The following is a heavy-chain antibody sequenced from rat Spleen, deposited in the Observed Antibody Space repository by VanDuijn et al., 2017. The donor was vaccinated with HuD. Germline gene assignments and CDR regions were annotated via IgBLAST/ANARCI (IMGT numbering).Heavy chain of an antibody. D-gene: IGHD5-1*01. CDR1: GFTFNKYW. V-gene: IGHV5-31*01. Sequence: EVQLVESGGGLVQPGRSLKLSCVASGFTFNKYWMTWIRQAPGKGLEWVASITETGGVTYYPDSVKGRFTISRDNAKSTLYLQMESLRSEDTATYYCTRENWVLDYWGLGVMVTVSS. CDR2: ITETGGVT. J-gene: IGHJ2*01. CDR3: TRENWVLDY.